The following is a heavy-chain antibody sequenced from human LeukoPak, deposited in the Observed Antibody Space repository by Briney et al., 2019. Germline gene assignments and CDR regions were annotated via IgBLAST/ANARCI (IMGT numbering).Heavy chain of an antibody. D-gene: IGHD4-23*01. J-gene: IGHJ6*02. CDR2: IYYSGST. CDR3: AREMGVVTAHGIDV. Sequence: KASETLSLTCIVSGGSISSISSNNYHWGWIRQPPGKGLEWIGSIYYSGSTYYNPSLKSRVTIPVDTSKNQFSLKLSSVTAADTALYYCAREMGVVTAHGIDVWGQGTTVTVSS. V-gene: IGHV4-39*02. CDR1: GGSISSISSNNYH.